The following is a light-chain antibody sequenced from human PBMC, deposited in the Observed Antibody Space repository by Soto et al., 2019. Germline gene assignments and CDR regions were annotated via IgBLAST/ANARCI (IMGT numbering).Light chain of an antibody. J-gene: IGLJ1*01. Sequence: QSALTQPASVSGSPGQSITISCTGTSSDVGGYNYVSWYQQHPGKAPKLMIYDVSNRPSGVSKRFSGSKSGNTASLTISGLQAEDEVDYYCSSYTSSSTLLYVFGTGTKLTVL. CDR3: SSYTSSSTLLYV. CDR2: DVS. CDR1: SSDVGGYNY. V-gene: IGLV2-14*01.